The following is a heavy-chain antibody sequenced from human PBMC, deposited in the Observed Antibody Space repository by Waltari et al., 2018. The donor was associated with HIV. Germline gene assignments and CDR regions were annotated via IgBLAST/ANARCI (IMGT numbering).Heavy chain of an antibody. CDR3: AKSAQIAMIIVVLPDAFDI. D-gene: IGHD3-22*01. J-gene: IGHJ3*02. V-gene: IGHV3-23*01. Sequence: EVQLLESGGGLVQPGGSLRLSCEASGFTFSNYAMSWVRQAPGKGLEWGSGISDSGDNTYYADSVKGRITISRDNSKNTLYLQMNSLRADDTAVYYCAKSAQIAMIIVVLPDAFDIWGQGTMVTVSS. CDR2: ISDSGDNT. CDR1: GFTFSNYA.